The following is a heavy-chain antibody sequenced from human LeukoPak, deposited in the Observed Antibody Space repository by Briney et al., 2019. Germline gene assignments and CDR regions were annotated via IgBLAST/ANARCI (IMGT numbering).Heavy chain of an antibody. D-gene: IGHD6-25*01. Sequence: GGSLRLSCAASGFTFSSYAMSWVRQAPGKSLEWVSGIGGSGSRTYYADSVKGRFTISRDNSKNTLYLQMDSLRAEDTAIYYCAKKYGVTVYGSGLNYFDYWGQGTLVTVSS. CDR3: AKKYGVTVYGSGLNYFDY. CDR2: IGGSGSRT. J-gene: IGHJ4*02. CDR1: GFTFSSYA. V-gene: IGHV3-23*01.